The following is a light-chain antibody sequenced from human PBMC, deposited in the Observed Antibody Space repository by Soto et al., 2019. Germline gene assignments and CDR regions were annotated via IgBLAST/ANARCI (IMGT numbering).Light chain of an antibody. V-gene: IGLV2-14*02. J-gene: IGLJ1*01. CDR3: CSYSSSTTHV. CDR1: SSDVGTYDL. CDR2: EVS. Sequence: QSVLTQPASVSGSPGQSITISCTGTSSDVGTYDLVSWYQQHPGKAPKLMIYEVSKRPSGVSNRFSGSKSGNTASLTISGLQAEDEADYHCCSYSSSTTHVFGAGTKVTVL.